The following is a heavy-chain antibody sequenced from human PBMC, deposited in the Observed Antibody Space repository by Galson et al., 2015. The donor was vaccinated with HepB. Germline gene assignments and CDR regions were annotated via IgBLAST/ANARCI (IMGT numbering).Heavy chain of an antibody. Sequence: SVKVSCKASGGTFSSYTISWVRQAPGQGLEWMGRIIPILGIANYAQKFQGRVTITADKSTSTAYMELSSLRSEGTAVYYCAREEDDYGGNYWYFDLWGRGTLVTVSS. J-gene: IGHJ2*01. V-gene: IGHV1-69*04. D-gene: IGHD4-23*01. CDR2: IIPILGIA. CDR3: AREEDDYGGNYWYFDL. CDR1: GGTFSSYT.